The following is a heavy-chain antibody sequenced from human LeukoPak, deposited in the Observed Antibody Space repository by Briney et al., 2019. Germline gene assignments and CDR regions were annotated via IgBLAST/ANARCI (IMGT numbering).Heavy chain of an antibody. CDR3: AATVNYYYYMDV. CDR1: GYTFTSYG. D-gene: IGHD4-11*01. Sequence: ASVKVSCKASGYTFTSYGISWARQAPGQGLEWMGWISAYNGNTNYAQKLQGRVTMTTDTSTSTAYMELRSLRSDDMAVYYCAATVNYYYYMDVWGKGTTVTVSS. CDR2: ISAYNGNT. V-gene: IGHV1-18*03. J-gene: IGHJ6*03.